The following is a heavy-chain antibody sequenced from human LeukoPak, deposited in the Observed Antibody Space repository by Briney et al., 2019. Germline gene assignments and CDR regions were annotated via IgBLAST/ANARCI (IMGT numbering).Heavy chain of an antibody. CDR2: IYHSGST. Sequence: SETLSLTCAVSGGSISSGGYSWSWIRQPPGKGLEWIGYIYHSGSTYYNPSLKSRVAISVDTSKNQFSLKLSSVTAADTAVYYCARSRLSSLPHTKFDPWGQGTLVTVSS. CDR3: ARSRLSSLPHTKFDP. D-gene: IGHD3-16*02. CDR1: GGSISSGGYS. V-gene: IGHV4-30-2*01. J-gene: IGHJ5*02.